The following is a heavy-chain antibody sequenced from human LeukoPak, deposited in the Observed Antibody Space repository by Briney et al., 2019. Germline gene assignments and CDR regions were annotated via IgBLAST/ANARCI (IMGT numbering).Heavy chain of an antibody. J-gene: IGHJ5*02. Sequence: ASVKVSCKTSGYPFRNYDINWVRQATGQGLEWMGWINPHSGKTGYAQKFQGRVTMTTDTSASTAYMELSRLRSDDTAVYYCARPPITMVRGVINRYWFDPWGQGTLVTVSS. CDR1: GYPFRNYD. V-gene: IGHV1-8*01. D-gene: IGHD3-10*01. CDR2: INPHSGKT. CDR3: ARPPITMVRGVINRYWFDP.